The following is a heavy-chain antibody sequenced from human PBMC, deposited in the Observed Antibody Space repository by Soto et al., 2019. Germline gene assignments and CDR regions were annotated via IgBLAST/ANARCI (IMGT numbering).Heavy chain of an antibody. J-gene: IGHJ6*02. V-gene: IGHV3-30*18. D-gene: IGHD3-16*02. Sequence: QVQLVESGGGVVQPGRSLRLSCAASGFTFSSYGMHWVRQAPGKGLEWVAVIPYDGSNKYYADSVKGRFTISRDNSKNTLYLQMNSLRAEDTAVYYCAKDKIRVVTFGGVIVTYGMDVWGQGTTVTVSS. CDR3: AKDKIRVVTFGGVIVTYGMDV. CDR2: IPYDGSNK. CDR1: GFTFSSYG.